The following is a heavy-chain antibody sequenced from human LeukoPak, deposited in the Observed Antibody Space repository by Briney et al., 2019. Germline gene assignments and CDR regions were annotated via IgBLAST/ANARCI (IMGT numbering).Heavy chain of an antibody. V-gene: IGHV1-18*01. CDR2: LNAANGNS. Sequence: ASVKVSCKASGYTFISYGISWVRQAPGQRLEWMGRLNAANGNSQYSQKFQDRVTITSDSSANTAYMEFSSLRSEDSAVYYCARDGKHIAVPGVRYPMDVWGQGTTVTVS. D-gene: IGHD6-19*01. CDR1: GYTFISYG. J-gene: IGHJ6*02. CDR3: ARDGKHIAVPGVRYPMDV.